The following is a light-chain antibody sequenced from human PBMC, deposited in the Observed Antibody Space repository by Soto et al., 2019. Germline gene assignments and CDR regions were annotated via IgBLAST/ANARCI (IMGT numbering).Light chain of an antibody. Sequence: DIQMTQSPSSLSASVGDRVTITCRASQTVTTYLNWYQQKPGEAPKLLVSAASTLQSGVPSRFGGRGSGTDFTLTISGLQPEDVGTYYCQKYNSVPWTFGQGTKVDIK. J-gene: IGKJ1*01. CDR2: AAS. CDR3: QKYNSVPWT. CDR1: QTVTTY. V-gene: IGKV1-27*01.